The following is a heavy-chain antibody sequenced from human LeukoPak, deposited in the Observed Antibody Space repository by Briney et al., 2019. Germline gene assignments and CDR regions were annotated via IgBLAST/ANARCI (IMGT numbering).Heavy chain of an antibody. CDR2: IKQDGSAK. J-gene: IGHJ4*02. D-gene: IGHD2-2*01. V-gene: IGHV3-7*01. Sequence: PGGSLRLSCTASGFTFSDYWMTWIRKAPGKGLEWVANIKQDGSAKYYVDSVKGRFTISRDNAKNSLYLQMDSLRVEDTATYYCARWRGSTSERSDYWGQGTLVTVSS. CDR3: ARWRGSTSERSDY. CDR1: GFTFSDYW.